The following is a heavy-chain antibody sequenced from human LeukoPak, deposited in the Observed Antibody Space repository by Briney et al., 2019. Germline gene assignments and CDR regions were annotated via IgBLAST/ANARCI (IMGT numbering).Heavy chain of an antibody. J-gene: IGHJ4*02. D-gene: IGHD1-26*01. CDR3: ASESGSYRNFDY. Sequence: SETLSLTCAVYGGSFSGYYWSWIRQPPGKGLEWIGSFHHSGSTYYNPSLKSRVTLSVDTSKNQFSLKLSSVTAADTAVYYCASESGSYRNFDYWGQGTLVTVS. CDR1: GGSFSGYY. V-gene: IGHV4-34*01. CDR2: FHHSGST.